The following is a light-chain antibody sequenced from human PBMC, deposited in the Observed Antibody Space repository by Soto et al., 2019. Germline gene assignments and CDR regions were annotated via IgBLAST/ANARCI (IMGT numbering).Light chain of an antibody. J-gene: IGLJ2*01. CDR3: CSFAGTYTI. CDR2: DVT. V-gene: IGLV2-11*01. Sequence: QSVLTQPRSVSGSPGQSVTISCTGSSSDVGGYSHVSWFQQHPGKAPKLMIYDVTKRPSGVPDRFSGSKSGNTASLTISGLEAEDESDYSCCSFAGTYTIFGGGTKLTVL. CDR1: SSDVGGYSH.